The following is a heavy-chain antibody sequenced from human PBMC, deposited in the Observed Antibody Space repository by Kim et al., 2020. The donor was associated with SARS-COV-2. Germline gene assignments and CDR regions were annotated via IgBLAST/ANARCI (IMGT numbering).Heavy chain of an antibody. Sequence: GGSLRLSCAASGFTFSNYAMHWVRQAPGKGLEWVEIFYYVAKHSYADSVKGRFTISRDDSKNTLYLQMNSLKPEDTAVFYCARETGDYSSSFFDYWGRGALVTVSA. V-gene: IGHV3-30-3*01. CDR1: GFTFSNYA. J-gene: IGHJ4*02. D-gene: IGHD6-6*01. CDR2: FYYVAKH. CDR3: ARETGDYSSSFFDY.